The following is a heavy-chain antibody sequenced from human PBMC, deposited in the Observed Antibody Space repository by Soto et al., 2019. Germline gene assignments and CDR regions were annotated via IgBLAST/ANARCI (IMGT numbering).Heavy chain of an antibody. CDR1: GFSFSNYG. J-gene: IGHJ4*02. Sequence: EVQLLESGGGLVQPGGSLRLSCAASGFSFSNYGMTWVRQAPGEGLECVSRISGSGGSTYNADSVKGRFTISRDNSKNTLYLQMNSLRAEDTAVYYCAKMAPIDYWGQGTLVTVSS. CDR2: ISGSGGST. CDR3: AKMAPIDY. V-gene: IGHV3-23*01.